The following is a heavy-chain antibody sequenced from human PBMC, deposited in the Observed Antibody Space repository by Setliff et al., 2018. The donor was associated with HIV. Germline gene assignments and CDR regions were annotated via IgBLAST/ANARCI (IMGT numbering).Heavy chain of an antibody. V-gene: IGHV1-46*01. CDR1: GYTFTSYY. D-gene: IGHD3-10*01. Sequence: GASVKVSCKASGYTFTSYYMHWVRQAPGRGLEWMGIINPSGGGISNAQKFQGRITLPRDTSTNTVYMELRSLRSEDTAVYYCARGGSPWVRGVKEGYFDYWGQGTLVTVSS. J-gene: IGHJ4*02. CDR3: ARGGSPWVRGVKEGYFDY. CDR2: INPSGGGI.